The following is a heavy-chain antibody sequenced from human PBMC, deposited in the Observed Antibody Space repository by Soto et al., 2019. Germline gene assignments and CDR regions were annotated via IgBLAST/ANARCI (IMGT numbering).Heavy chain of an antibody. D-gene: IGHD4-4*01. V-gene: IGHV3-15*01. CDR1: GFTFSNSG. Sequence: GGSLRLSCAASGFTFSNSGMSWVRQAPGKGLEWVGRIKSKTDSGSTDYAAPGKGSFTISRYKSKNTLYFQMDSLRVEDSAVYYCVKGERSRYSSRFDYWGHGTRVTVSS. CDR3: VKGERSRYSSRFDY. J-gene: IGHJ4*01. CDR2: IKSKTDSGST.